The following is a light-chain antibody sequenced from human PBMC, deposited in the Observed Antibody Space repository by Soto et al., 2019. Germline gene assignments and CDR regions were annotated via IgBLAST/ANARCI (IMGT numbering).Light chain of an antibody. CDR2: EVN. CDR1: SSDVGGYHY. J-gene: IGLJ1*01. CDR3: TSYAGGNNV. V-gene: IGLV2-8*01. Sequence: QSALTQPPSASGAPGQSVTISCTGTSSDVGGYHYVSWYQQHPGKVPKLMVYEVNKRPSGVPDRFSGSKSGNTASLTVSGIQAADEGDYFCTSYAGGNNVFGTGTKLTVL.